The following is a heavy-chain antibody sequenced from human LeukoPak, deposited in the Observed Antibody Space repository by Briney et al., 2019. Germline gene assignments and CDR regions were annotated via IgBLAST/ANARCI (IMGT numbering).Heavy chain of an antibody. V-gene: IGHV3-20*04. J-gene: IGHJ5*02. CDR1: GFTFDDYG. CDR2: ITWNGAST. Sequence: PGGSLRHSSAASGFTFDDYGMSWVRQAPGKELEWVTGITWNGASTGFADSVKGRFTISRDNAKNYLYLGMSSLRAEDTALYYCAREYGDYSSYFDPWGRGTLVTVSS. CDR3: AREYGDYSSYFDP. D-gene: IGHD4-17*01.